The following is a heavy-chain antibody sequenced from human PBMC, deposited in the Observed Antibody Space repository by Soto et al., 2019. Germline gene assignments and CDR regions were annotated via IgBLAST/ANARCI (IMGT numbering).Heavy chain of an antibody. V-gene: IGHV3-7*05. Sequence: EVQLVESGGGLVQPGGSLRLSCTVFGFTFGNYGLTWVRQAPGKGLEWVANMNQNGREKYYVDSVKGRFAISRDNAKNSLYLQMNSLSAEDTAVYYCASQRVSYAMDVWGQGTTVTVS. CDR3: ASQRVSYAMDV. D-gene: IGHD1-1*01. CDR2: MNQNGREK. J-gene: IGHJ6*02. CDR1: GFTFGNYG.